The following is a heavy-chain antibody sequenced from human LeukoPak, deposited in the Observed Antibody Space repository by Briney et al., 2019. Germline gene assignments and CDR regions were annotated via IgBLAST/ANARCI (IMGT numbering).Heavy chain of an antibody. CDR3: AKASGAAAGKTSYYYYYYYMDV. Sequence: GGSLRLSCAASGFTFSSYGMSWVRQALGKGLEWVSAISGSGDSTYYAASVKGRFTIPRDNSKNTLYLQMNSLRAEDTAVYYCAKASGAAAGKTSYYYYYYYMDVWGKGTTVTISS. D-gene: IGHD6-13*01. V-gene: IGHV3-23*01. CDR1: GFTFSSYG. CDR2: ISGSGDST. J-gene: IGHJ6*03.